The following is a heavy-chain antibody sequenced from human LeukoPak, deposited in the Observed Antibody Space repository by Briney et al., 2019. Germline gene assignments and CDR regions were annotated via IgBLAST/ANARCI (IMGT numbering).Heavy chain of an antibody. J-gene: IGHJ4*02. Sequence: PGGSLRLSCAASGFTVSSNCMSWVRQAPGKGLEWVSVIYSGGSTYYADSVKGRFTISRDNSKNTLYLQMNSLRAEDTAVYYCARGGYYDILTGYFDYWGQGTLVTVSS. CDR2: IYSGGST. D-gene: IGHD3-9*01. CDR1: GFTVSSNC. V-gene: IGHV3-53*01. CDR3: ARGGYYDILTGYFDY.